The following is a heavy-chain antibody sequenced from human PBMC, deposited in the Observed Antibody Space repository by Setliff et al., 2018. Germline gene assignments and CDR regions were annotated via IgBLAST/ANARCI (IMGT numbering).Heavy chain of an antibody. D-gene: IGHD1-1*01. CDR1: EYSFTNYW. CDR3: ARLPSTGSAFFQH. J-gene: IGHJ1*01. CDR2: IYPGDSDT. V-gene: IGHV5-51*01. Sequence: GESLKISCKGPEYSFTNYWIGWVRQMPGKGLEWMGIIYPGDSDTKYSPPFQGQFTMSVDTSINTAYLQWNSLKASDTALYFCARLPSTGSAFFQHWGQGTLVTVSS.